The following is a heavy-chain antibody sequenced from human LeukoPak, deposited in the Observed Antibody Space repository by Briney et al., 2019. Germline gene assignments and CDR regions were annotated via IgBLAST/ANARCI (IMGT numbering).Heavy chain of an antibody. CDR3: AREKADYYDSSGYYRRYYFDL. D-gene: IGHD3-22*01. J-gene: IGHJ4*02. CDR1: GFTVSSNY. CDR2: IYSGGST. Sequence: GGSLRLSCAASGFTVSSNYMSWVRQAPGKGLEWVSVIYSGGSTYYADSVKGRFTISRDNSKNTLYLQMNSLRAEDTAVYYCAREKADYYDSSGYYRRYYFDLWGQGILVTVSS. V-gene: IGHV3-66*01.